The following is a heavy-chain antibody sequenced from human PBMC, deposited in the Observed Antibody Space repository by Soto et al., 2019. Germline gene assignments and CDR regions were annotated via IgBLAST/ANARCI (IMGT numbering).Heavy chain of an antibody. Sequence: QVQLVQSGAEVKDPGASVTVSCRTSGFPFSDNYIHWMRQAPGQGLEWIGWIDPKSGGAHFSQRFLGRVTITRDTSITTVYMDLSGLTSDDTAVYYCAREMPSTWFKSWGQGTLVTVSS. V-gene: IGHV1-2*02. CDR3: AREMPSTWFKS. CDR2: IDPKSGGA. J-gene: IGHJ4*02. CDR1: GFPFSDNY. D-gene: IGHD3-22*01.